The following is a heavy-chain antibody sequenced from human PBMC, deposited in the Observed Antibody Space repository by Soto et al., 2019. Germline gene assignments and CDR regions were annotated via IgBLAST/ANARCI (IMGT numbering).Heavy chain of an antibody. CDR1: GGTFSSYA. D-gene: IGHD3-3*01. CDR3: ARGTLFGVVYYYYGMDV. Sequence: SVKVSCKASGGTFSSYAISWVRQAPGQGLEWMGGIIPIFGTANYAQKFQGRVTITADESTSTAYMELSSLRSEDTAAYYCARGTLFGVVYYYYGMDVWGQGTTVTVSS. V-gene: IGHV1-69*13. J-gene: IGHJ6*02. CDR2: IIPIFGTA.